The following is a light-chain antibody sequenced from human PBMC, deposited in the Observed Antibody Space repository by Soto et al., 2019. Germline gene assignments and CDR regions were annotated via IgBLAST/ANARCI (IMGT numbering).Light chain of an antibody. J-gene: IGLJ3*02. V-gene: IGLV1-47*01. Sequence: QAVVTQPPSASGTPSQRVTISCSGSSSNIVTNHVYWYQHLPGTAPKLLIYRNSLRPSGVPDRFSGSKSGTSASLAISGIRSEDEADYYCAAWDDSLSGWVFGGGTQLTVL. CDR1: SSNIVTNH. CDR3: AAWDDSLSGWV. CDR2: RNS.